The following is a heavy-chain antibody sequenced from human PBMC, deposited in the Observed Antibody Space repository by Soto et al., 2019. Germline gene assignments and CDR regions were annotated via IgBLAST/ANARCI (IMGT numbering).Heavy chain of an antibody. CDR2: INWDGDK. CDR1: GFSLSTYGVA. CDR3: AQSPPGYHGSGTYHNFHS. Sequence: QITLKESGPTLVKPTQTLTLTCTFSGFSLSTYGVAVGWIRQPPGKALEWLALINWDGDKRYSPSLKSRLTITKDNDESKRLLTMTNMDPVAKAAYSAAQSPPGYHGSGTYHNFHSWGTGTLVRVAS. D-gene: IGHD3-10*01. J-gene: IGHJ4*02. V-gene: IGHV2-5*02.